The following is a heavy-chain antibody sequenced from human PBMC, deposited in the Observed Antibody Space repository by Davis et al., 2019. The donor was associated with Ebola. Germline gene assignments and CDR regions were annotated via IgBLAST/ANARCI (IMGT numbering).Heavy chain of an antibody. CDR2: IKSDGSST. D-gene: IGHD3-22*01. Sequence: GESLKISCVASGFTSSSYWMHWVRQAPGKGLVWVSFIKSDGSSTRYADSVKGRFTISRDNSNNLLYLQMNSLRAEDTAVYYCARAFSSGSITPFDYWGQGTLVTVSS. J-gene: IGHJ4*02. CDR1: GFTSSSYW. V-gene: IGHV3-74*01. CDR3: ARAFSSGSITPFDY.